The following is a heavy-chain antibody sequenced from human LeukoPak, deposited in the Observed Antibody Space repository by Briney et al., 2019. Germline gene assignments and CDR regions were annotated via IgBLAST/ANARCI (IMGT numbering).Heavy chain of an antibody. CDR3: AREGVGYYYYMDV. Sequence: GSLRLSCAASGFTFSSYSMNWIRQPPGKGLEWIGSIYHSGSTYYNPSLKSRVTISVDTSKNQFSLKLSSVTAADTAVYYCAREGVGYYYYMDVWGKGTTVTVSS. CDR1: GFTFSSYS. D-gene: IGHD1-26*01. V-gene: IGHV4-38-2*02. CDR2: IYHSGST. J-gene: IGHJ6*03.